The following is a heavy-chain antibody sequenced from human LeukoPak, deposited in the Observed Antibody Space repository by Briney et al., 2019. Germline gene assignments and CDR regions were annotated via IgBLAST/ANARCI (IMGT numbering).Heavy chain of an antibody. CDR1: GYTFTGYY. V-gene: IGHV1-46*01. CDR3: ARELGRPYDILTGYTKEDAFDI. CDR2: INPSGGST. Sequence: ASVKVSCKASGYTFTGYYMHWVRQAPGQGLEWMGIINPSGGSTSYAQKFQGRVTMTRDTSTSTVYMELSSLRSEDTAVYYCARELGRPYDILTGYTKEDAFDIWGQGTMVTVSS. J-gene: IGHJ3*02. D-gene: IGHD3-9*01.